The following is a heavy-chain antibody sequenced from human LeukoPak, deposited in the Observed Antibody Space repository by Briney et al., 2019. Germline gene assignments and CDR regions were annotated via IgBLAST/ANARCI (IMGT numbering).Heavy chain of an antibody. D-gene: IGHD3-10*01. CDR3: ARDGGYGSGSFDY. CDR2: IYSGGST. J-gene: IGHJ4*02. CDR1: GFTVSSNY. Sequence: GGSLRLSCAASGFTVSSNYMSWVRQAPGKGLEWVSVIYSGGSTYYTDSVKGRFTISRDISKNTLYLQMNSLRAEDTAVYYCARDGGYGSGSFDYWAREPWSPSPQ. V-gene: IGHV3-53*01.